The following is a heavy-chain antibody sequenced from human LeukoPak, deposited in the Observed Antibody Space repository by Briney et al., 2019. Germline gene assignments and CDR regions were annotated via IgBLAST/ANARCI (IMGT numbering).Heavy chain of an antibody. V-gene: IGHV1-69*05. CDR3: ARDSCSSTSCYRGAFDI. CDR1: GGTFSSYA. CDR2: IIPIFGTA. J-gene: IGHJ3*02. D-gene: IGHD2-2*01. Sequence: SVKVSCKASGGTFSSYAISWVRQAPGQGLEWMGGIIPIFGTANYAQKFQGRVTITTDESTSTAYMELSSLRSEDTAVYYCARDSCSSTSCYRGAFDIWGQGTMVTVSS.